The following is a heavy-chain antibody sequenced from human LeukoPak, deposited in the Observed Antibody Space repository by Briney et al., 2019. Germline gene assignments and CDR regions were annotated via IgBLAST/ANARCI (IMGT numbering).Heavy chain of an antibody. V-gene: IGHV4-34*01. CDR1: SGSFSGYY. D-gene: IGHD6-19*01. CDR3: ARGLLWDSSGWLSRSFDP. Sequence: TSETLSLTCAVYSGSFSGYYWSWIRQSPGKGLEWIGEINHSGSTNYNPSLKSRVTISVDTSKNQFSLKLSSVTAADTAVYSCARGLLWDSSGWLSRSFDPWGQGTLVTVSS. CDR2: INHSGST. J-gene: IGHJ5*02.